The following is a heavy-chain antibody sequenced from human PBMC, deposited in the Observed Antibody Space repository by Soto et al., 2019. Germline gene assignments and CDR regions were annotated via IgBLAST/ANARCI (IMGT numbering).Heavy chain of an antibody. V-gene: IGHV4-34*01. Sequence: PSETLSLTCAVYGGSFSGYYWSWIRQPPGKGLEWIGEINHSGSTNYNPSLKSRVTISVDTSKNQFSLKLSSVTAADTAVYYCARGRSGLLWFGETDYYYGMDVWGQGTTVTVSS. J-gene: IGHJ6*02. CDR2: INHSGST. CDR3: ARGRSGLLWFGETDYYYGMDV. CDR1: GGSFSGYY. D-gene: IGHD3-10*01.